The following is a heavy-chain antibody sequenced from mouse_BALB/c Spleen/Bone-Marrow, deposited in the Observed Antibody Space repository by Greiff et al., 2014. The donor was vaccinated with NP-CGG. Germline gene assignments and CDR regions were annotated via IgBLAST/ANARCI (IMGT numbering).Heavy chain of an antibody. Sequence: EVQLMESGPELVKPGPSVKISCKASGYSFTGYYMHWVKQSHGKSLEWIGEINPYNGGTSYNQKFKGKATLTVDTSSSTAFVELHSLTSEDSVVYYCARQLYGNYAYWGQGTLVTVSA. J-gene: IGHJ3*01. CDR3: ARQLYGNYAY. CDR2: INPYNGGT. CDR1: GYSFTGYY. D-gene: IGHD2-10*02. V-gene: IGHV1S30*01.